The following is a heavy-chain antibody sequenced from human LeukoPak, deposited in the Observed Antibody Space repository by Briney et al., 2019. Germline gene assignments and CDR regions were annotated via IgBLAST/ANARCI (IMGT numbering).Heavy chain of an antibody. CDR2: INHSGST. J-gene: IGHJ4*02. V-gene: IGHV4-34*01. CDR3: ASRYCSSTSCSRSGSYHGGDY. Sequence: SETLSLTCAVYGGSFSGYYWSWIRQPPGKGLEWIGEINHSGSTNYNPSLKSRVTISVDTSKNQFSLKLSSVTAADTAVYYCASRYCSSTSCSRSGSYHGGDYWGQGTLVTVSS. CDR1: GGSFSGYY. D-gene: IGHD2-2*01.